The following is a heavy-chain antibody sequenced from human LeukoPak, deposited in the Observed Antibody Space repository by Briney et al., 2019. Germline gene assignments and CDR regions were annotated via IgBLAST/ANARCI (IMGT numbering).Heavy chain of an antibody. Sequence: GGSLRLSCAASGFTFSSHSMNWVRQAPGKGLEWVSSISSSRSYIYYADSVKGRFTISRDNAKNSLYLQMNSLRAEDTAVYYCARSLRNAFDIWGQGTMVTVSS. CDR3: ARSLRNAFDI. CDR1: GFTFSSHS. J-gene: IGHJ3*02. D-gene: IGHD3-3*01. V-gene: IGHV3-21*01. CDR2: ISSSRSYI.